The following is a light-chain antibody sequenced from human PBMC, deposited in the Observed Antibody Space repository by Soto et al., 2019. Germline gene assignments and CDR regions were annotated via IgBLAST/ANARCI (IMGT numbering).Light chain of an antibody. CDR1: QSVSSY. Sequence: EIVLTQSPATLSLSPGERATLSCRASQSVSSYLAWYQQKPGQAPRLLIYDASNRATGIPARFSGSGSGTDFTLTISSLEPEDFAVYYCQQYNNWPPSVTYTFGQGTRLEIK. J-gene: IGKJ5*01. CDR2: DAS. CDR3: QQYNNWPPSVTYT. V-gene: IGKV3-11*01.